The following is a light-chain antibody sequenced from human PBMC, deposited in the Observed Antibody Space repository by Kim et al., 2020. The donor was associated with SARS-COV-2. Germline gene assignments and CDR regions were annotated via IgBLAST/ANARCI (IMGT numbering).Light chain of an antibody. V-gene: IGKV3-20*01. J-gene: IGKJ1*01. CDR2: GAS. CDR1: QSVSSSY. CDR3: QQYGSSPTT. Sequence: SPGERVTLSCRASQSVSSSYLAWYQQKPGQAPRLLIYGASSRATAIPDRFSGSGSGTDFTLTISRVEPEDFAVYYCQQYGSSPTTFGQGTKVDI.